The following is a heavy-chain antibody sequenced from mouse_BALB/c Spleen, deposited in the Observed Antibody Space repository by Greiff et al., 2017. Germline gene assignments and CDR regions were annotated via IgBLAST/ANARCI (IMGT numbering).Heavy chain of an antibody. V-gene: IGHV14-3*02. J-gene: IGHJ4*01. CDR1: GFNIKDTY. CDR2: IDPANGNT. Sequence: VQLQQSGAELVKPGASVKLSCTASGFNIKDTYMHWVKQRPEQGLEWIGRIDPANGNTKYDPKFQGKATITADTSSNTAYLQLSSLTSEDTAVYYVSRLYYGNYGAMDYWGQGTSVTVSS. D-gene: IGHD2-1*01. CDR3: SRLYYGNYGAMDY.